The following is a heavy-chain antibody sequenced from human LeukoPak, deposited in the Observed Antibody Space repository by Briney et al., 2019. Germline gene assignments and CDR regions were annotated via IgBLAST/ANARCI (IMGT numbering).Heavy chain of an antibody. D-gene: IGHD5-18*01. Sequence: PGGSLRLSCAASGFTFSSYSMNWVRQAPGKGLEWVSSISGSSSYIYYADSVKGRFTISRDNAKNSLYLQMNSLRAEDTAVYYCARGDPTAMVTTFDYWGQGTLVTVSS. J-gene: IGHJ4*02. CDR3: ARGDPTAMVTTFDY. CDR1: GFTFSSYS. V-gene: IGHV3-21*01. CDR2: ISGSSSYI.